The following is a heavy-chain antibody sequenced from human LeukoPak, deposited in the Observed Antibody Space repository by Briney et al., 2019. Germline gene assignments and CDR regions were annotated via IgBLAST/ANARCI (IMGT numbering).Heavy chain of an antibody. CDR1: GFTFRSYA. V-gene: IGHV3-30*04. CDR2: ISFDGSNK. Sequence: PGGSLRLSCAASGFTFRSYAMHWVRQAPGKGLEWVAVISFDGSNKYYADSVKGRFTISRDNSKNTLYLQMDRQRVEDTAVYYCTKDHNRRLTKLSLRAYWGKGPRVTVS. J-gene: IGHJ4*02. D-gene: IGHD3-16*02. CDR3: TKDHNRRLTKLSLRAY.